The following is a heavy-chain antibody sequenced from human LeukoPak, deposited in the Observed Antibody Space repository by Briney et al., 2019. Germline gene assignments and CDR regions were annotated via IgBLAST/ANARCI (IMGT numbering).Heavy chain of an antibody. D-gene: IGHD6-13*01. V-gene: IGHV4-59*01. CDR3: ARGGGSSWDGYFDC. CDR1: GGSISSFY. J-gene: IGHJ4*02. CDR2: IYYSGST. Sequence: SETLSLTCTVSGGSISSFYWSWIRQPPGKGLEWVAYIYYSGSTNYNPSLKSRVTISADTSKNQFSLKLNPVTAADTAVYYCARGGGSSWDGYFDCWGQGTLVTVSS.